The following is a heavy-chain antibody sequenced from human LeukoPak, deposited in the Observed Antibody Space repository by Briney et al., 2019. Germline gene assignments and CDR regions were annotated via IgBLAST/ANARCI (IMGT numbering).Heavy chain of an antibody. D-gene: IGHD2-2*01. Sequence: SETLSLTCTVSGGSISSSSYYWGWIRQPPGKGLEWIGSIYYSGSTYYNPSPKSRVTISVDTSKNQFSLKLSSVTAADTAVYYCARHGGYCSSTSCYSYYGMDVWGQGTTVTVSS. CDR1: GGSISSSSYY. V-gene: IGHV4-39*01. CDR3: ARHGGYCSSTSCYSYYGMDV. CDR2: IYYSGST. J-gene: IGHJ6*02.